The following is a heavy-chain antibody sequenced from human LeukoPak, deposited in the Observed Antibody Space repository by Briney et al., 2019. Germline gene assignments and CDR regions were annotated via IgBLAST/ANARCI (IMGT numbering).Heavy chain of an antibody. J-gene: IGHJ6*03. CDR2: ISSSSSTI. D-gene: IGHD2-2*01. CDR3: ARDVYYVAMRGSHYYMDV. Sequence: GGSLRLSCAASGFTFSSYSMNWVRQAPGKGLEWVSYISSSSSTIYYADSVKGRFTISRDNAKNSLYLQMNSLRAGDTAVYYCARDVYYVAMRGSHYYMDVWGKGTTVTVSS. V-gene: IGHV3-48*01. CDR1: GFTFSSYS.